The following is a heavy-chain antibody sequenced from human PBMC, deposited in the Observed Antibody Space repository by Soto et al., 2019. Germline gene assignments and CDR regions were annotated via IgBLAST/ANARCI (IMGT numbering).Heavy chain of an antibody. CDR3: AKGID. CDR1: GFTFRSYA. J-gene: IGHJ4*02. CDR2: IADSRDRT. V-gene: IGHV3-23*01. Sequence: EVQLLESGGGLVQPGGSLRLSCAASGFTFRSYAMSWVRQAPGKGLEWVSVIADSRDRTYYADSVKGRFTISRANSKNTLYLQMHNLRDEDTATYYCAKGIDWGQGTRVTVSS. D-gene: IGHD2-15*01.